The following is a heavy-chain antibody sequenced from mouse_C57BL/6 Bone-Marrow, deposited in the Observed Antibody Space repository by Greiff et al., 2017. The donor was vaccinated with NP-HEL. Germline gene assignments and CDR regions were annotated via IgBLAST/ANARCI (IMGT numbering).Heavy chain of an antibody. CDR3: ARYDYVDYWYFDV. Sequence: VKVEESGPGLVQPSQSLSITCTVSGFSLTSYGVHWVRQSPGKGLEWLGVIWSGGSTDYNAAFISRLSISKDNSKSQVFFKMNSLQADDTAIYYCARYDYVDYWYFDVWGTGTTVTVSS. CDR1: GFSLTSYG. CDR2: IWSGGST. D-gene: IGHD2-4*01. V-gene: IGHV2-2*01. J-gene: IGHJ1*03.